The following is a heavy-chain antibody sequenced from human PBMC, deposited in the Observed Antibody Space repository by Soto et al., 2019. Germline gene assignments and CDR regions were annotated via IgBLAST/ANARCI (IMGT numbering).Heavy chain of an antibody. CDR1: GFTFGHYV. D-gene: IGHD3-10*01. CDR3: EKADTGWFAP. J-gene: IGHJ5*02. V-gene: IGHV3-23*01. CDR2: ITGSSGST. Sequence: EEQLLETGEDLVQPGGSLRLSCAASGFTFGHYVMSWVRQTPGKGLEWDSTITGSSGSTTYTEAVKGRFTISRDNSKNSLYLQMNNLRAEDTAIYYCEKADTGWFAPWGRGTLVTVS.